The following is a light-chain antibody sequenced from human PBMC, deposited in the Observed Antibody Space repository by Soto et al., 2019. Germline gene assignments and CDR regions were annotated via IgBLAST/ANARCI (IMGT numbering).Light chain of an antibody. Sequence: HIAHGPAILSTSVGNRVTITCRASQSISSWLAWYQQKPGKAPKLLIYKASSLESGVPSRFSGSGSGTEFTLTISSLQPDDFATYYCQQYNSYCTFGQGTKV. J-gene: IGKJ1*01. CDR3: QQYNSYCT. CDR1: QSISSW. CDR2: KAS. V-gene: IGKV1-5*03.